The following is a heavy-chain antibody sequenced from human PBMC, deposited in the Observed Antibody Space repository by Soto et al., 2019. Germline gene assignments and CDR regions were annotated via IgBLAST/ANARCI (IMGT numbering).Heavy chain of an antibody. CDR2: IHYSGST. D-gene: IGHD3-9*01. Sequence: SETLSLTCTVSGGSVSSGSYYWSWIRQPPGKVLDWFGYIHYSGSTNYNPSLKSRVTISVDTSKNQFSLNLSSVTAADPAVYYCATYYDIFTSWGQGTLVTVSS. CDR3: ATYYDIFTS. CDR1: GGSVSSGSYY. J-gene: IGHJ5*02. V-gene: IGHV4-61*01.